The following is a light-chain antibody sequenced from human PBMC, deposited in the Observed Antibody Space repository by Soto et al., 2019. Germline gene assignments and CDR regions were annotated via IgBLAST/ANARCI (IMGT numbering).Light chain of an antibody. J-gene: IGKJ3*01. CDR2: GTS. CDR3: QQYGSSPLLT. Sequence: EIMLTQSPGTLSLSPGERATLSCRASQSVNSNYLAWYQQKPGQAPRLIIYGTSSRATGIPDRFSGSGSGTDFTLTISRLEPEDFAVYYCQQYGSSPLLTFGPGTKVDIK. V-gene: IGKV3-20*01. CDR1: QSVNSNY.